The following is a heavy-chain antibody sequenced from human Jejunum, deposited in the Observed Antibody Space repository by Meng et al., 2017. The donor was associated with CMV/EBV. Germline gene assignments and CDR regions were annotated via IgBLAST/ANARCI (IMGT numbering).Heavy chain of an antibody. V-gene: IGHV3-23*03. CDR3: AKDHTSSSWGSLGY. Sequence: GLTFSSYDMSWVRQAPGKGLEWVSVIFSGGSTTYYADSVKGRFTISRDNSKNTLYLQMNSLRADDTAVYYCAKDHTSSSWGSLGYWGQGTLVTVSS. CDR1: GLTFSSYD. CDR2: IFSGGSTT. J-gene: IGHJ4*02. D-gene: IGHD6-13*01.